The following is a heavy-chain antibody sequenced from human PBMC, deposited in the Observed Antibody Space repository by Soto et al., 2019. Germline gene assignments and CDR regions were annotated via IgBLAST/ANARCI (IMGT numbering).Heavy chain of an antibody. V-gene: IGHV1-69*01. D-gene: IGHD2-15*01. Sequence: QVQLVQSGAEVKKPGSSVKVSCKASGGTFSSYAISWVRQAPGQGLEWMGGIIPIFGTANYAQKFQGRVTSTADESTSTAYLELSSLRCEDPAVYYCARHDGGNVYAFDIWGQGTMVTVS. J-gene: IGHJ3*02. CDR3: ARHDGGNVYAFDI. CDR2: IIPIFGTA. CDR1: GGTFSSYA.